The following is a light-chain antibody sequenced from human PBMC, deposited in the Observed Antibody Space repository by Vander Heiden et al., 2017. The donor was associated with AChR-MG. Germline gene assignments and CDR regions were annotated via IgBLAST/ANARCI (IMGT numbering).Light chain of an antibody. CDR2: AAS. J-gene: IGKJ1*01. V-gene: IGKV1-8*01. CDR1: QGISSY. Sequence: AIRITQSPSSLSASTGDRVTITCRASQGISSYLAWYQQKSGKAPKLLIYAASTLQSGVPSRFSGSRSGTDFTLTISCLQSEDFATYYCQQYDSYRWTFGQGTNVEIK. CDR3: QQYDSYRWT.